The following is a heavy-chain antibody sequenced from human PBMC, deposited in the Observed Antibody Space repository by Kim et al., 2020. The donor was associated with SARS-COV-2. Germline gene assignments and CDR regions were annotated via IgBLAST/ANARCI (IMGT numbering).Heavy chain of an antibody. CDR1: GYSISSGYY. CDR2: IYHSGST. J-gene: IGHJ4*02. Sequence: SETLSLTCTVSGYSISSGYYWGWIRQPPGKGLEWIGSIYHSGSTYYNPSLKSRVTISVDTSKNQFSLKLSSVTAADTAVYYCARVPLWFGEPRTYYFDYWGQGTLVTVSS. D-gene: IGHD3-10*01. V-gene: IGHV4-38-2*02. CDR3: ARVPLWFGEPRTYYFDY.